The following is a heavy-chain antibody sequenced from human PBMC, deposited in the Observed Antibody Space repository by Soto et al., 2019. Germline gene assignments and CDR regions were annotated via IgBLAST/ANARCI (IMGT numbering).Heavy chain of an antibody. V-gene: IGHV1-2*04. D-gene: IGHD3-22*01. J-gene: IGHJ6*02. CDR3: ARGHTYYYDSSGYSQKTDYYYGMDV. CDR2: INPNSGGT. Sequence: EASVKVSCKASGYTFTGYYMHRVRQAPGQGLEWMGWINPNSGGTNYAQKFQGWVTMTRDTPISTAYMELSRLRSDDTAVYYCARGHTYYYDSSGYSQKTDYYYGMDVWGQGTTVTVSS. CDR1: GYTFTGYY.